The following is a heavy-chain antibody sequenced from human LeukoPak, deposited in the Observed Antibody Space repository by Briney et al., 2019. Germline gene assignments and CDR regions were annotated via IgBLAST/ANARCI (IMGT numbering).Heavy chain of an antibody. Sequence: SETQSLTCAVYGGSFSGYYWSWIRQPPGKGLEWIGEINHSGSTNYNPSLKSRVTISVDTSKNQFSLKLSSVTAADTAVYYCARHTYYYGSGSYYFDYWGQGTLVTVSS. D-gene: IGHD3-10*01. J-gene: IGHJ4*02. V-gene: IGHV4-34*01. CDR2: INHSGST. CDR1: GGSFSGYY. CDR3: ARHTYYYGSGSYYFDY.